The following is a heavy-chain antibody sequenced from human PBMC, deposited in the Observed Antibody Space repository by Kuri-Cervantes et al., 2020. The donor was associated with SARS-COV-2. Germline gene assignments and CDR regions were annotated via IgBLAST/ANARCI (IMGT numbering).Heavy chain of an antibody. V-gene: IGHV3-21*01. CDR1: GFTFSSYS. Sequence: ETLSLTCAASGFTFSSYSMNWVRQAPGKGLEWVSSISSSSSYIYYADSVKGRFTISRDNAKNSLYLQMNSLRAEDTAVYYCASQGRGYSSSGNSCFFDYWGQGTLVTVSS. CDR3: ASQGRGYSSSGNSCFFDY. CDR2: ISSSSSYI. J-gene: IGHJ4*02. D-gene: IGHD6-13*01.